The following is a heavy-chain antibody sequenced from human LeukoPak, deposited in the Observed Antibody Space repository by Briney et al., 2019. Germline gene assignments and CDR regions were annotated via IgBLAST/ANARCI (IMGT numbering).Heavy chain of an antibody. V-gene: IGHV4-59*08. CDR2: IDYSGST. D-gene: IGHD1-26*01. CDR1: GVSISNYY. J-gene: IGHJ4*02. Sequence: PSETLSLTCTVSGVSISNYYWTWIRQPPGKGLEWIGYIDYSGSTNYKSSLKSRVTISVDTSKNQFSLKLSSVTAADTAVYYCARLGFSNSGSYLAPSDYWGQGTLVTVSS. CDR3: ARLGFSNSGSYLAPSDY.